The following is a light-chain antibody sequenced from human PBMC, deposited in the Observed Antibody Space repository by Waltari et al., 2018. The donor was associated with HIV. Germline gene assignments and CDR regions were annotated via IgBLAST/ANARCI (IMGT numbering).Light chain of an antibody. CDR3: QSADSSGTYAV. CDR2: KDT. J-gene: IGLJ7*01. CDR1: ALPKQY. V-gene: IGLV3-25*03. Sequence: SYELTQPSSVSVSPGQTARITCSGDALPKQYAYWYHQKPGQAPVLVIYKDTERASGIPERFSGSSSGTTVTLTISGVQAEDEGDYYCQSADSSGTYAVFGGGTQLTVL.